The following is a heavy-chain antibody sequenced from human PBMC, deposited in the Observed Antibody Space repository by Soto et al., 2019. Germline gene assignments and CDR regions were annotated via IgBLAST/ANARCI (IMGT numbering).Heavy chain of an antibody. Sequence: QITLKESGPTLEKPTQTLTLTCTFSGFSLSTSGVGVGWIRQPPGKALEWLALIYWDDDKRYSPSLKSRLTITKDTSKNQVVLTMTNMDPVDTATYYCAHGRHYGGNSGFDYWGQGTLVTVSS. J-gene: IGHJ4*02. D-gene: IGHD4-17*01. CDR1: GFSLSTSGVG. V-gene: IGHV2-5*02. CDR2: IYWDDDK. CDR3: AHGRHYGGNSGFDY.